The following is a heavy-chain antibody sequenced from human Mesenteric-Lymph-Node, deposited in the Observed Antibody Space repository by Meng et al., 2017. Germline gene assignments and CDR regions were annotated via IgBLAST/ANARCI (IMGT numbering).Heavy chain of an antibody. D-gene: IGHD3-10*01. CDR3: ARLWFGDLSHEAFDI. Sequence: ASVKVSCKASGYTFTSYDINWVRQAPGQRLEWMGWINAGNGNTKYSQKFQGRVTITRDTSASTAYMELSSLRSEDTAVYYCARLWFGDLSHEAFDIWGQGTMVTVSS. V-gene: IGHV1-3*01. CDR1: GYTFTSYD. J-gene: IGHJ3*02. CDR2: INAGNGNT.